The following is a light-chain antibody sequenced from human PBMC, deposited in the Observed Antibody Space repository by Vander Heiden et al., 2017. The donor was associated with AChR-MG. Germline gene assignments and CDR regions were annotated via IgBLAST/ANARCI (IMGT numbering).Light chain of an antibody. CDR1: QSVSSY. CDR2: DAS. J-gene: IGKJ1*01. CDR3: QQRSNWPPWT. V-gene: IGKV3-11*01. Sequence: EIVLTQSPATLSLSPGERATLSCRASQSVSSYLAWYQQKPGQAPRLLIYDASNRATGIPARFSGSGYGTDFTLTISSREPEDFAVYYCQQRSNWPPWTFGQRTKVEIK.